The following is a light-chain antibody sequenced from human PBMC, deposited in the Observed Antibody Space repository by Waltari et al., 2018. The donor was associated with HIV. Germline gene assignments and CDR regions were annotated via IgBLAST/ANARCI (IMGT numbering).Light chain of an antibody. CDR1: FPNIGRNT. V-gene: IGLV1-44*01. Sequence: QSVLTQPPSASGAPGQRVTLSCSGSFPNIGRNTVNWYQQLPGTAPRLLIHGSSQRPSGVPDRFSGSRSDTSASLDISGLHSEDEGDYYCAVWDDSLSEYVFATGTKVFVL. J-gene: IGLJ1*01. CDR2: GSS. CDR3: AVWDDSLSEYV.